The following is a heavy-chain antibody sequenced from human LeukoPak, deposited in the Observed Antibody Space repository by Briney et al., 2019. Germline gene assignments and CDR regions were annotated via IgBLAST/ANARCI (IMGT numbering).Heavy chain of an antibody. D-gene: IGHD2-15*01. V-gene: IGHV5-51*01. Sequence: GEPLKISCKGSGYTFNTHWIGWVRQMPGKGLEWMGIIYPGDSNTRYSPSFQGQVTISVDKSITTAYLQWTTLKASDTAMYYCARTYCSGGGCLGSFDYWGHGTLVTVSS. J-gene: IGHJ4*01. CDR1: GYTFNTHW. CDR2: IYPGDSNT. CDR3: ARTYCSGGGCLGSFDY.